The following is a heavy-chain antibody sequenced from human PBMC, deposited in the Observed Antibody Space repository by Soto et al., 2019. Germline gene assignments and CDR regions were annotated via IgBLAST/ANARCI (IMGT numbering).Heavy chain of an antibody. Sequence: QITLKASGPTLVKPTQTLTLTCTFSGFSLSTSGVGVGWIRPPPGKALEWLALIYWNDDKRYSPSLKCRLTITDDTTKSDVVLTMTNMDPVDTATYYCAHRHSSSWYWYFAYWGEGTMVIVS. J-gene: IGHJ4*02. CDR1: GFSLSTSGVG. CDR3: AHRHSSSWYWYFAY. D-gene: IGHD6-13*01. CDR2: IYWNDDK. V-gene: IGHV2-5*01.